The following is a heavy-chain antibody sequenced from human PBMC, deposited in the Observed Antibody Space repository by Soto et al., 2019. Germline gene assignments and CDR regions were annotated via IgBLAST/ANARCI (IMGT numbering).Heavy chain of an antibody. CDR2: IGWNSDNV. D-gene: IGHD6-6*01. CDR1: GFTFHDYA. Sequence: EVQLVESGGGLVQLGRSLRLSCAASGFTFHDYAMHWVRQAPGKGLEWVSGIGWNSDNVGYADSVKGRFTISRDNAQNSLYLQMNSLRAEDTALYYCAKDFMYSSYSDAFDIWGQGTMVTVSS. V-gene: IGHV3-9*01. J-gene: IGHJ3*02. CDR3: AKDFMYSSYSDAFDI.